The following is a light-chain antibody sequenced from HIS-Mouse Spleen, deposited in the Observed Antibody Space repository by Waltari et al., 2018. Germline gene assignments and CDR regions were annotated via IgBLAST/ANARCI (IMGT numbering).Light chain of an antibody. Sequence: SYELTQPPSVSVSPGQTARLTGSGDVLQKKYAYWYQQKSGQAPVLVIYEDSKRPSGIPERFSGSSSGTMATLTISGAQVEDEADYYCYSTDSSGNHRVFGGGTKLTVL. CDR2: EDS. CDR1: VLQKKY. V-gene: IGLV3-10*01. CDR3: YSTDSSGNHRV. J-gene: IGLJ2*01.